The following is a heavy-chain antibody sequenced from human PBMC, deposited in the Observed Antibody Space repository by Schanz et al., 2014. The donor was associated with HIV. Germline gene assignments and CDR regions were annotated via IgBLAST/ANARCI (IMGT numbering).Heavy chain of an antibody. J-gene: IGHJ4*02. D-gene: IGHD6-19*01. CDR2: ISWSSGNI. CDR1: GFTFGNYA. Sequence: EVQLVESGGGLVQPGGSLRLSCAGSGFTFGNYAMHWVRQAPGKGLEWVSGISWSSGNIGYADSVKGRFTISRDNAKNSLYLQMSSLRREDTAFYYCAKGVSVAGSSYYFDYWGQGALVTVSS. V-gene: IGHV3-9*01. CDR3: AKGVSVAGSSYYFDY.